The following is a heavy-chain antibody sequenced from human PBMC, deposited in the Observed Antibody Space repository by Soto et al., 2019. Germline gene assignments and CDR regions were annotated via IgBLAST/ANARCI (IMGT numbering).Heavy chain of an antibody. CDR3: ARGKGGLGLEVYYYGMDV. V-gene: IGHV1-8*01. D-gene: IGHD6-19*01. CDR2: MNPNSGNT. J-gene: IGHJ6*02. Sequence: QVQLVQSGAEVKKPGASVKVSCKASGYTFTSYDINWVRQATGQGLEWMGWMNPNSGNTGYAQKFQGRVTITRNTSISTAYMERSSLRSEDTAVYYWARGKGGLGLEVYYYGMDVWGQGTTVTVSS. CDR1: GYTFTSYD.